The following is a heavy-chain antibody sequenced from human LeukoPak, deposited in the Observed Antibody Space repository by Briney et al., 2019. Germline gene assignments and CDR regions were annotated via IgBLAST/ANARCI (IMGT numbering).Heavy chain of an antibody. CDR2: IYHSGST. CDR3: AREGLEGYDSSGYYYSSGAFDI. CDR1: GYSISSGYY. J-gene: IGHJ3*02. V-gene: IGHV4-38-2*02. Sequence: SETLSLTCTVSGYSISSGYYWGWIRQPPGKGLEWIGSIYHSGSTYYNPSLKGRVTISVDTSKNQFSLKLSSVTAADTAVYYCAREGLEGYDSSGYYYSSGAFDIWGQGTMVTVSS. D-gene: IGHD3-22*01.